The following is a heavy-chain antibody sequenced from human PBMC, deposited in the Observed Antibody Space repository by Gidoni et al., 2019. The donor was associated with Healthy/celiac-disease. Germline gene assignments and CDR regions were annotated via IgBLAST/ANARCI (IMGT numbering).Heavy chain of an antibody. CDR3: AKEFWVTDYYYYGMDV. J-gene: IGHJ6*02. Sequence: VAVISYDGSNKYYADSVKGRFTISRDNSKNTLYLQMNSLRAEDTAVYYCAKEFWVTDYYYYGMDVWGQGTTVTVSS. CDR2: ISYDGSNK. D-gene: IGHD2-21*02. V-gene: IGHV3-30*18.